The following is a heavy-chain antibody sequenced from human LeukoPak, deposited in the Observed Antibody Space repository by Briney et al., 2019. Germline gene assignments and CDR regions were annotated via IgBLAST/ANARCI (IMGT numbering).Heavy chain of an antibody. Sequence: PSETLSLTCAVYGGSFSGYYWSWIRRPPGKGLEWIGEINHSGSTNYNPSLKSRVTISVDTSKNQFSLMLSSVTAADTAVYYCARNDCSGGSCYPPASWGRGTLVTVSS. CDR3: ARNDCSGGSCYPPAS. CDR2: INHSGST. V-gene: IGHV4-34*01. CDR1: GGSFSGYY. D-gene: IGHD2-15*01. J-gene: IGHJ5*02.